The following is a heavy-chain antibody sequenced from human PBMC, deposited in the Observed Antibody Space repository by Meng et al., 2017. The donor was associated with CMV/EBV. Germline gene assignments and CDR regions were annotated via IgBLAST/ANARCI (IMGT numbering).Heavy chain of an antibody. Sequence: SETLSLTCTVSGGSISSSSYYWGWIRQPPGKGLEWIGSIYYSGSTYYNPSLKSRVTISVDTSKNQFSLKLSSVTAVDTAVYYCARPRLLTRFGELDAFDIWGQGTMVTVSS. D-gene: IGHD3-10*01. CDR2: IYYSGST. J-gene: IGHJ3*02. CDR3: ARPRLLTRFGELDAFDI. CDR1: GGSISSSSYY. V-gene: IGHV4-39*01.